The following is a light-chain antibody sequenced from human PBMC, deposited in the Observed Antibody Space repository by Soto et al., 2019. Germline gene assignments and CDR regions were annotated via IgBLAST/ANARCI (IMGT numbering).Light chain of an antibody. J-gene: IGLJ1*01. Sequence: QAMGTEEPSFSVSPGGTVTLTFGLSSGSVSTSYYPSWYQQTPGQAPRTLIYSTNTRSSGVPDRFSGSILGNKAALTITGAEADDESDYYCVLYMASGLYVLGTGTKVTVL. CDR3: VLYMASGLYV. CDR2: STN. CDR1: SGSVSTSYY. V-gene: IGLV8-61*01.